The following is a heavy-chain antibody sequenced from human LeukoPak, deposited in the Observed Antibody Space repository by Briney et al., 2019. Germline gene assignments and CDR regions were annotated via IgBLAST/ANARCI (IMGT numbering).Heavy chain of an antibody. J-gene: IGHJ4*02. CDR2: ISGCGGST. V-gene: IGHV3-23*01. D-gene: IGHD3-9*01. CDR3: ALLLTGPDY. CDR1: VFTFSNYD. Sequence: GGSLRLSYAASVFTFSNYDMSWLRQAPGTALEWASAISGCGGSTYYAEPVKRRFTSSRDNSKNTLSLHTNSLRSEDTAGYYFALLLTGPDYLGQGTLVIVAS.